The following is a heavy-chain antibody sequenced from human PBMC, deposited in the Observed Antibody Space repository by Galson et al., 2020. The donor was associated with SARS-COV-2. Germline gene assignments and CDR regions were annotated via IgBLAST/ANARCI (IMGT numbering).Heavy chain of an antibody. D-gene: IGHD2-21*02. V-gene: IGHV3-30*18. Sequence: GGSLRLSCAASGFTFSAYGMHWVRQAPGKGLEWVALISNDGRKKFYVDSVKGRFTISRDNSKNTVYLEMNSLRVEDTAVYYCANGLCGGNCYLLDYWGRGTLVTVSS. J-gene: IGHJ4*02. CDR2: ISNDGRKK. CDR3: ANGLCGGNCYLLDY. CDR1: GFTFSAYG.